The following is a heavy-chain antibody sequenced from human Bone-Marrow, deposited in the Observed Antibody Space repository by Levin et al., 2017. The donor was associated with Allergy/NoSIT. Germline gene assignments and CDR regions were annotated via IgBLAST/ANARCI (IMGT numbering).Heavy chain of an antibody. J-gene: IGHJ4*02. Sequence: SCAVYGGSFSGHYWSWIRQPPGKGLEWIGEINHSGNTNYNPSLKSRVTISVDTSKNQFSLRLSSVTAADTAVYYCAREGDTVTHFDYWGQGTLVTVSS. CDR1: GGSFSGHY. CDR2: INHSGNT. V-gene: IGHV4-34*01. CDR3: AREGDTVTHFDY. D-gene: IGHD4-17*01.